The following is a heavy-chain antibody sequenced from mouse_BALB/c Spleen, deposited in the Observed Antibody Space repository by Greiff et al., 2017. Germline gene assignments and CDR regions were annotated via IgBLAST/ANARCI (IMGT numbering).Heavy chain of an antibody. D-gene: IGHD1-1*01. CDR2: ISYSGST. CDR3: ARAIYYYGSPYWYFDV. J-gene: IGHJ1*01. CDR1: GYSITSDYA. V-gene: IGHV3-2*02. Sequence: EVKLEESGPGLVKPSQSLSLTCTVTGYSITSDYAWNWIRQFPGNKLEWMGYISYSGSTSYNPSLKSRISITRDTSKNQFFLQLNSVTTEDTATYYCARAIYYYGSPYWYFDVWGAGTTVTVSS.